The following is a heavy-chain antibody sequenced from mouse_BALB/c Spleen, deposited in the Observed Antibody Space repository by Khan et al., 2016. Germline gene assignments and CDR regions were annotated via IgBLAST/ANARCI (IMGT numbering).Heavy chain of an antibody. CDR3: ARGYCGYDGYAY. V-gene: IGHV9-3*02. J-gene: IGHJ3*01. Sequence: QIQLVQSGPELKKPGETVKISCKASGYTFTNYGMNWVKQTPGKGLKWMGWINTNTGEPTYAEEFKGRFAFSLETSASTAYLQINNLKNEDTATYCCARGYCGYDGYAYWGQETLVTVST. CDR2: INTNTGEP. CDR1: GYTFTNYG. D-gene: IGHD2-14*01.